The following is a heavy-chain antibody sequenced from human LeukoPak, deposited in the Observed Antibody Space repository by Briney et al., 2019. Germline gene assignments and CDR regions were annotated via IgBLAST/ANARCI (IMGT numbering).Heavy chain of an antibody. V-gene: IGHV4-38-2*01. D-gene: IGHD2-2*01. CDR1: DYSISSGYY. J-gene: IGHJ4*02. Sequence: SETLSLTCVVSDYSISSGYYWGWIRQPPGKGLEWIGNIFHSGTTYYNPSLKSRVTISVDTSKNQFSLKLSSVTAADTAVYSCARSTSSWNEGDYWGQGPLVTVSS. CDR2: IFHSGTT. CDR3: ARSTSSWNEGDY.